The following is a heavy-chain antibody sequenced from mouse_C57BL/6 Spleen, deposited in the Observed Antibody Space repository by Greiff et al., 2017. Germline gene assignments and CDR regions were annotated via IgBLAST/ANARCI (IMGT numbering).Heavy chain of an antibody. D-gene: IGHD1-1*01. Sequence: VQLQQPGAELVRPGSSVKLSCKASGYTFTSYWMNWVKQRPIQGLEWIGNIDPSDSETHYNQKFKDKATLTVDKSSSTAYMQLSSLPSEDSAVYYCARMRDYGSSYVGYFDYWGQGTTLTVSS. CDR2: IDPSDSET. V-gene: IGHV1-52*01. CDR1: GYTFTSYW. J-gene: IGHJ2*01. CDR3: ARMRDYGSSYVGYFDY.